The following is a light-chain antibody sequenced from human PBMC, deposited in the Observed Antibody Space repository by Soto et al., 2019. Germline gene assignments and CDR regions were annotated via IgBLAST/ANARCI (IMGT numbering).Light chain of an antibody. J-gene: IGLJ1*01. CDR2: EVS. Sequence: QSALTQPPSASGSPGQSVTNSCTGTSSDVGGYNYVSWYQQHPGKAPKLMIYEVSKRPSGVPDRFSGSKSGNTASLTVSGLQAEDEADYYCSSYAGSNIYVFGTGTKLTVL. CDR3: SSYAGSNIYV. V-gene: IGLV2-8*01. CDR1: SSDVGGYNY.